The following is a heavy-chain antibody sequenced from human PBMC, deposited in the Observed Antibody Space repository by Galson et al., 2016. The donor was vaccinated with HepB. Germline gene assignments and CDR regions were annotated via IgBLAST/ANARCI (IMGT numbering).Heavy chain of an antibody. J-gene: IGHJ4*02. D-gene: IGHD2-15*01. V-gene: IGHV3-30*04. CDR3: ARDGSGGYCSGGGCYSLNL. CDR2: ISYDGWNT. CDR1: GFTFNSHA. Sequence: SLRLSCAASGFTFNSHAMHWVRQAPGKGLEWVALISYDGWNTYYADSVKGRFTISRDNSKNTLFLQMGSLRPEDTAVYYCARDGSGGYCSGGGCYSLNLWGQGTLVTVSS.